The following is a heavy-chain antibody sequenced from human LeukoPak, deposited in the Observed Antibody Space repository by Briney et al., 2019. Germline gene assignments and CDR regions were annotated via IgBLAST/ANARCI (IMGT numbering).Heavy chain of an antibody. CDR1: GGSISSGGYY. CDR2: IYYSGST. V-gene: IGHV4-31*03. Sequence: SQTLSLTCTVSGGSISSGGYYWSWIRQHPGKGLEWTGNIYYSGSTYDNPSLKSRVTISVDTSKNQFSLKLSSVTAAETAVYYCARVPPTYYYGSGSYYKAGFIDYWGQGTLVTVSS. D-gene: IGHD3-10*01. CDR3: ARVPPTYYYGSGSYYKAGFIDY. J-gene: IGHJ4*02.